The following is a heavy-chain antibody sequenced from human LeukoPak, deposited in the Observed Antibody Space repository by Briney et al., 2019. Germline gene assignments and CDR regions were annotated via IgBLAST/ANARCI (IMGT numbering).Heavy chain of an antibody. D-gene: IGHD3-22*01. CDR2: MNPNSGNT. J-gene: IGHJ3*02. CDR1: GYTFTSYD. Sequence: ASVKVSCKASGYTFTSYDINWVRQATGQGLEWMGWMNPNSGNTGYAQKFQGRVTMTRNTSISTAYMELSSLRSEDTAVYYCARDETMIVAENDAFDIWGQGTMATVSS. V-gene: IGHV1-8*01. CDR3: ARDETMIVAENDAFDI.